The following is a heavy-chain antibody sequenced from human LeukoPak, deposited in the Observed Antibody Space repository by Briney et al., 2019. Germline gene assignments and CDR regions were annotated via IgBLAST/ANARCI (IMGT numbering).Heavy chain of an antibody. V-gene: IGHV1-2*02. Sequence: ASVKVSCKASGYIFTGYYMHWVRQAPGQGLQWMGWINAKSGGTRYSQQFQGRVTLTRDTSIRTAYMELTRLTSDDTAVYYCARRLDRGPLQDPWGQGTLVTVSS. CDR2: INAKSGGT. CDR3: ARRLDRGPLQDP. J-gene: IGHJ5*02. CDR1: GYIFTGYY. D-gene: IGHD3-10*01.